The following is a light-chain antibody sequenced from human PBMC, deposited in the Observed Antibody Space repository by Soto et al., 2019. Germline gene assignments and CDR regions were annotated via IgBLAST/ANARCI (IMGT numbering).Light chain of an antibody. J-gene: IGLJ3*02. Sequence: QSVLTQPPSVSGAPGQRVTISCTGSSSNIGAGYDVHWYQQLPRTAPKLLIYRNNQRPSGVPDRFSGSKSGTSASLAISGLPSEDEADYYCAAWDDSLSGWVFGGGTKLTVL. CDR3: AAWDDSLSGWV. CDR2: RNN. CDR1: SSNIGAGYD. V-gene: IGLV1-40*01.